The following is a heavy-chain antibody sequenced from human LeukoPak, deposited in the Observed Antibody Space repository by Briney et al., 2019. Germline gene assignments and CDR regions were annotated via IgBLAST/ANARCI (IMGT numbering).Heavy chain of an antibody. Sequence: GGSLRLSCAASGFTFSNYPMTWVRQAPGKGLEWVSAISAGAGGTYYADSVKGRFTISRDNSKNTLYLQMNSLRAEDTAVYYFAKNWGYWGQGTLVTVSS. CDR2: ISAGAGGT. V-gene: IGHV3-23*01. CDR1: GFTFSNYP. J-gene: IGHJ4*02. D-gene: IGHD3-16*01. CDR3: AKNWGY.